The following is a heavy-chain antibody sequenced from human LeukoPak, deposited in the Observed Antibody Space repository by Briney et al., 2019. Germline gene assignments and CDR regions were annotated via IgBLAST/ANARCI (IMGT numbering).Heavy chain of an antibody. CDR1: GGSISSGSYY. Sequence: SQTLSLTCTVSGGSISSGSYYWSWIRQPAGKGLEWIGRIYTSGSTNYNPSLKSRVTISVDTSKNQFSLKLSSVTAADTAVYYCARDTEYSSSSDYYYYYMDVWGKGTTVTVSS. CDR3: ARDTEYSSSSDYYYYYMDV. J-gene: IGHJ6*03. D-gene: IGHD6-6*01. CDR2: IYTSGST. V-gene: IGHV4-61*02.